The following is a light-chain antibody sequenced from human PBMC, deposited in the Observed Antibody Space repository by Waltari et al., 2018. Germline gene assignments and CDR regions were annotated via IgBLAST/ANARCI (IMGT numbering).Light chain of an antibody. V-gene: IGLV2-23*03. CDR2: EGT. CDR3: CSYAGNNIFV. Sequence: QSALTQPASVSGSPGQSITISCTGTSSDVGTYNLVSWYQQHPGKAPKLMIYEGTKRPSGVSNRFSGSNSGNTASLTISGLQAEDEADYYCCSYAGNNIFVFGGGTKLTVL. J-gene: IGLJ2*01. CDR1: SSDVGTYNL.